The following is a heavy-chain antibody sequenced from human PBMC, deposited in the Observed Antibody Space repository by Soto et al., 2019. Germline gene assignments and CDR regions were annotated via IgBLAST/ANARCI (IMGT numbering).Heavy chain of an antibody. CDR2: ISSSSSYI. V-gene: IGHV3-21*01. D-gene: IGHD1-1*01. J-gene: IGHJ6*02. CDR1: GFTFSSYS. CDR3: AREGSGTTSHDYYYGMDV. Sequence: GGSLRLSCAASGFTFSSYSMNWVRQAPGKGLEWVSSISSSSSYIYYADSVKGRFTISRDNAKNSLYLQMNSLRAEDTAVYYCAREGSGTTSHDYYYGMDVWGQGTTVTVSS.